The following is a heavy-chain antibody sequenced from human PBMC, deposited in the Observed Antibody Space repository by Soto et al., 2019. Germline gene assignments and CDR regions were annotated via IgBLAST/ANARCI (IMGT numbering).Heavy chain of an antibody. CDR2: IHQSGST. J-gene: IGHJ4*02. D-gene: IGHD6-13*01. CDR1: GGSFSSGY. Sequence: SETLSLTCMVSGGSFSSGYWSWIRQPPGKGLEWIGYIHQSGSTNYNPSLKSRVTLSVDTSKNQFSLKLTSVTAADTAVYYCARVPIVAAGEFDYWGQGTLVTVSS. V-gene: IGHV4-59*01. CDR3: ARVPIVAAGEFDY.